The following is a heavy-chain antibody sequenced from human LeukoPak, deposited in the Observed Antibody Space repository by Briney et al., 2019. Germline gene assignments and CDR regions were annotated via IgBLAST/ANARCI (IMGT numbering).Heavy chain of an antibody. CDR2: IYYSGST. CDR1: GGSISSGDYY. V-gene: IGHV4-30-4*08. Sequence: SQTLSLTCTVSGGSISSGDYYWSWIRQPPRKGLEWIGYIYYSGSTYYNPSLKSRVTISVDTSKNQFSLKLSSVTAADTAVYYCARVPRYCSSTSCYLVWFDPWGQGTLVTVSS. CDR3: ARVPRYCSSTSCYLVWFDP. J-gene: IGHJ5*02. D-gene: IGHD2-2*01.